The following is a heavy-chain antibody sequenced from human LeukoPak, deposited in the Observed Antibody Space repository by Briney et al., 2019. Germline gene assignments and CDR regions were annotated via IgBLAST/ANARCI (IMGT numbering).Heavy chain of an antibody. CDR3: ARGGRFLEWLPYDY. CDR1: GGSISSYY. V-gene: IGHV4-4*07. Sequence: PSETLSLTCTVSGGSISSYYWSWIRQPAGKGLEWIGRIYTSGSTNYIPSLKSRVTMSVDTSKNQFSLKLSSVTAADTAVYYCARGGRFLEWLPYDYWGQGTLVTVSS. D-gene: IGHD3-3*01. J-gene: IGHJ4*02. CDR2: IYTSGST.